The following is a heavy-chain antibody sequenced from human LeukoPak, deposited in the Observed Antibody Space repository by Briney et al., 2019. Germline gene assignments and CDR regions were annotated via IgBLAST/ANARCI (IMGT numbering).Heavy chain of an antibody. CDR3: ARGTPGYCSGGSCYPS. V-gene: IGHV3-20*04. CDR1: GFTFDDHA. J-gene: IGHJ4*02. Sequence: PGGSLRLSCEVSGFTFDDHAINWVRQAPGKGLEWVANINWNGGSTGYGDSVKGRFTISRDNAKNSLYLQMNSLRAEDTAVYYCARGTPGYCSGGSCYPSWGQGTLVTVSS. CDR2: INWNGGST. D-gene: IGHD2-15*01.